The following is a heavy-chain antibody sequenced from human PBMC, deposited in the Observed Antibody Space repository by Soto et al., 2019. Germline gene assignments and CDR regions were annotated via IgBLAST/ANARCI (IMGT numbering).Heavy chain of an antibody. CDR2: TYYRSKWYN. J-gene: IGHJ3*02. Sequence: SQTLSLTCAISGDSVSSNSAAWNWIRQSPSRGLEWLGRTYYRSKWYNDYAVSVKSRITINPDTSKNQFSLQLNSVTPEDTAVYYCARVEDIVVVPAAMQEGEGAFDIWGQGTMVTV. V-gene: IGHV6-1*01. CDR1: GDSVSSNSAA. CDR3: ARVEDIVVVPAAMQEGEGAFDI. D-gene: IGHD2-2*01.